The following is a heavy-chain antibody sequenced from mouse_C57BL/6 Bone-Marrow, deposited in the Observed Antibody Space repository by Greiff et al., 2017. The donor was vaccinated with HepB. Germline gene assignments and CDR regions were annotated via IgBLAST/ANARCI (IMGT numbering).Heavy chain of an antibody. D-gene: IGHD2-1*01. CDR2: GQGLDWIG. J-gene: IGHJ1*03. CDR1: YTFFRRVH. Sequence: QVQLQQSGPELARPWASVKISCQAFYTFFRRVHFAFRDTNYWMQRVEQRPGQGLDWIGAIYPGNGDTSYNQKFKGKATLTADKSSSTDYMQLSSLTAEDSAVDYCAFALPNWYFDVWGTGTTVTVSS. CDR3: AEDSAVDYCAFALPNWYFDV. V-gene: IGHV1-87*01.